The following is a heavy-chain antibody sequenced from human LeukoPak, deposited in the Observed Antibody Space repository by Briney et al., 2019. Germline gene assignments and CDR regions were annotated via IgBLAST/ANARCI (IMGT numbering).Heavy chain of an antibody. D-gene: IGHD2-2*01. CDR1: GGSISSYY. J-gene: IGHJ5*02. Sequence: SETLSLTCTVSGGSISSYYWSWIRQPPGKGLEWIGYIYYSGSTNYNPSLKSRVTISVDTSKNQFSLKLSSVTAADTAVYYCAREVIVVVPAAIKGRYDNWFDPWGQGTLVTVSS. CDR2: IYYSGST. V-gene: IGHV4-59*01. CDR3: AREVIVVVPAAIKGRYDNWFDP.